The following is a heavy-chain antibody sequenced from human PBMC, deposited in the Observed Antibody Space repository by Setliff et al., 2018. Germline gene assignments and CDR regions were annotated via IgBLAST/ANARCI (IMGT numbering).Heavy chain of an antibody. CDR3: ARARGGGRFLEWIYSFDI. Sequence: GGSLRLSCAASGFTFSSYAMSWVRQAPGKGLEWVSAISGSGGSTYYADSVKGRFTISRDNAKNTRYLQMSRLRAEETAVYYCARARGGGRFLEWIYSFDIWGQGTMVTVS. CDR1: GFTFSSYA. V-gene: IGHV3-23*01. D-gene: IGHD3-3*01. J-gene: IGHJ3*02. CDR2: ISGSGGST.